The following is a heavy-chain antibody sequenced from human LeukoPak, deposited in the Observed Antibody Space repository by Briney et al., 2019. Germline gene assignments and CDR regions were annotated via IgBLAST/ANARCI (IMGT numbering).Heavy chain of an antibody. CDR3: ASLEGYCSGGSCYGPFDY. CDR1: GFTFRTYG. V-gene: IGHV3-33*08. CDR2: IWYDGSNK. D-gene: IGHD2-15*01. J-gene: IGHJ4*02. Sequence: PGRSLRLSCAAFGFTFRTYGIHWVRQAPGKGLEWVAVIWYDGSNKYYADSVKGRFTISRDNSKNTLYLQMNSLRAEDTAVYYCASLEGYCSGGSCYGPFDYWGQGTLVTVSS.